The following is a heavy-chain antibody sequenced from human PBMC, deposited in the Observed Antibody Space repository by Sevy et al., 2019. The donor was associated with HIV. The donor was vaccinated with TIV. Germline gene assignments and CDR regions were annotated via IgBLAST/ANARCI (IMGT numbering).Heavy chain of an antibody. CDR1: GFTFSSYA. V-gene: IGHV3-23*01. J-gene: IGHJ4*02. CDR2: ISGSGGST. Sequence: GGSLRLSCAASGFTFSSYAMSWVRQAPGKGLEWVSAISGSGGSTYYADSVKGRFTISRDNSKNTLYLQMNSLRAEETAVYYCAKNRRVVPAAIRYFDYWGQGTLVTVSS. CDR3: AKNRRVVPAAIRYFDY. D-gene: IGHD2-2*02.